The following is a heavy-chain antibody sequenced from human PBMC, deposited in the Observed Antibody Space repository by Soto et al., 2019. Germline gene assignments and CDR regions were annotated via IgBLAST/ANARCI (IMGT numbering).Heavy chain of an antibody. D-gene: IGHD2-15*01. CDR1: GFTFSDYS. CDR3: ARDLHQGYCGGGSCYSYTY. V-gene: IGHV3-48*01. CDR2: VDGGSNTI. Sequence: GGSLRLSCAASGFTFSDYSMNWVRQAPGEGLEWVSYVDGGSNTIHYAASVKGRFTTSRDNAKNSLYLQMNSLRAEDTAVYYCARDLHQGYCGGGSCYSYTYWGQGPLVTVSS. J-gene: IGHJ4*02.